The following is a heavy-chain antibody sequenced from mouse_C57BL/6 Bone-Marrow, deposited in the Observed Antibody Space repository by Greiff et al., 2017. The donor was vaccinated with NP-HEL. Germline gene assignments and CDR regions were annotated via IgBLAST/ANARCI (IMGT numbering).Heavy chain of an antibody. Sequence: EVKVVESGPGLAKPSQTLSLTCSVTGYSITSDYWNWIRKFPGNKLEYMGYISYSGSTYYNPSLKSRISITRDTSKNQYYLQLNSVTTEDTATYYCARCKTIHRCYFDYWGQGTTLTVSS. V-gene: IGHV3-8*01. CDR1: GYSITSDY. CDR3: ARCKTIHRCYFDY. CDR2: ISYSGST. J-gene: IGHJ2*01. D-gene: IGHD1-1*02.